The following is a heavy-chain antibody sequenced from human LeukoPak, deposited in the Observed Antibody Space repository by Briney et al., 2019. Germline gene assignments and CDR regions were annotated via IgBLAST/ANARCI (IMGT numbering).Heavy chain of an antibody. Sequence: SETLSLTCTVSSGSISTYYWSWIRQPPGKGLEWIGYIYYSGSTSYSPSLKSRVTILLDTSKNQFSLKLTSVTAADTAVYYCARDRWGYDSTFDYWGQGTLVTVSS. V-gene: IGHV4-59*01. J-gene: IGHJ4*02. CDR2: IYYSGST. D-gene: IGHD5-12*01. CDR3: ARDRWGYDSTFDY. CDR1: SGSISTYY.